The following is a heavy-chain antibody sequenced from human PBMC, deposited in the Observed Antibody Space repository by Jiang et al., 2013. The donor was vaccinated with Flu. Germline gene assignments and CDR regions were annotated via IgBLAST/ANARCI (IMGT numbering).Heavy chain of an antibody. Sequence: QTLSLTCSFSGFSVSTSGVGVGWIRQPPGKALEWLGIIYWNDDKRYSPSLENRLTINKDTSRNQVVLRMTNMDPVDTGTYFCAQRSFGDYWGEYYFDYWGQGILATVSS. D-gene: IGHD4-17*01. J-gene: IGHJ4*02. CDR2: IYWNDDK. CDR3: AQRSFGDYWGEYYFDY. CDR1: GFSVSTSGVG. V-gene: IGHV2-5*01.